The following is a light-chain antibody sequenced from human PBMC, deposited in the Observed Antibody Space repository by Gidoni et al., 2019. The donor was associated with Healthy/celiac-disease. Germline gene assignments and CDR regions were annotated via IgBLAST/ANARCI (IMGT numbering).Light chain of an antibody. CDR3: AAWDDSLNGPV. CDR1: SSNNGSNT. CDR2: SNN. J-gene: IGLJ3*02. Sequence: QSVLTQPPSASGTPGQRVTIPCSGSSSNNGSNTVNLDQQLPGTAPKLLIYSNNQRPSVVPDRFSGSKSGTSASLAISGLQSEDESDYYCAAWDDSLNGPVFGGGTKLTVL. V-gene: IGLV1-44*01.